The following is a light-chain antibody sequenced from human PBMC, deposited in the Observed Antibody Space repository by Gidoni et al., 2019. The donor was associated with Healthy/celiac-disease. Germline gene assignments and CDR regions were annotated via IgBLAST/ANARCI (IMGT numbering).Light chain of an antibody. J-gene: IGKJ3*01. CDR2: DAS. CDR3: QQRSNWPVT. CDR1: QSVSSY. V-gene: IGKV3-11*01. Sequence: EIVLTQSPATLSLSPGERATLSCRASQSVSSYLASYQQKPGQAPRLLIYDASNRATGIPARFSGSGSGTDFTLPIISLEPADFAVYYCQQRSNWPVTFGPGTKVDIK.